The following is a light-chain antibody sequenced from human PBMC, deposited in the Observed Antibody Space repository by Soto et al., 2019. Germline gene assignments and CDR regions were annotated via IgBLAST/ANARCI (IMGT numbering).Light chain of an antibody. CDR1: SSNIGAGYD. J-gene: IGLJ1*01. CDR2: DNS. CDR3: QSYDNSLSGLYV. Sequence: QSVLTQPPSVSGAPGQRVTISCTGSSSNIGAGYDVHWYQQLPGTAPKLLIYDNSNRPSGVPDRFSGSKSGTSASLAITGLQAEDEADYYCQSYDNSLSGLYVFGTGTKVTVL. V-gene: IGLV1-40*01.